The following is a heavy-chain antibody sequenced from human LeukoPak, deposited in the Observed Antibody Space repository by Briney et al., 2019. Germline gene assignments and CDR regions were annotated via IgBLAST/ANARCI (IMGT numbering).Heavy chain of an antibody. V-gene: IGHV4-38-2*02. CDR3: ARDNYFDSTGYTDY. Sequence: SETLSLTCTVSGYSISSGYYWGWIRQPPGKGLEWIGYIYYSGSTYYNPSLKSRVTISVDTSKNQFSLKLRSVTAADTAVYYCARDNYFDSTGYTDYWGQGTLVTVSS. CDR1: GYSISSGYY. D-gene: IGHD3-22*01. CDR2: IYYSGST. J-gene: IGHJ4*02.